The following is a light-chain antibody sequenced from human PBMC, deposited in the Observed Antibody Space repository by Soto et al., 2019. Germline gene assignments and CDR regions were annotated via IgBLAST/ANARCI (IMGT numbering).Light chain of an antibody. J-gene: IGLJ1*01. CDR3: QSYDSSLSGYV. V-gene: IGLV2-14*03. Sequence: QSVLTQPASVSGSPGQSIAISCTGTSSDVGAFNYVSWYQQHPGKAPKFMIFDVSSRPSGVSDRFSGSKSGNTASLTISGLQTEDEADYYCQSYDSSLSGYVFGTGTKVTVL. CDR2: DVS. CDR1: SSDVGAFNY.